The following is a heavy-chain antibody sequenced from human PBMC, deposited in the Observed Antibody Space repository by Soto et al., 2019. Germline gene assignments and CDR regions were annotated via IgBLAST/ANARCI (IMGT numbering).Heavy chain of an antibody. CDR3: ARDQYDFRSGSYYYAMEV. CDR1: GGSFSGYY. J-gene: IGHJ6*02. Sequence: SETLSLTCAVYGGSFSGYYWSWIRQPPGKGLEWIGEINHSGSTNYNPSLKSRVTISVDTSKNKFSLKLSSVTAADTAVYYCARDQYDFRSGSYYYAMEVWGQGTKVTVSS. D-gene: IGHD3-3*01. CDR2: INHSGST. V-gene: IGHV4-34*01.